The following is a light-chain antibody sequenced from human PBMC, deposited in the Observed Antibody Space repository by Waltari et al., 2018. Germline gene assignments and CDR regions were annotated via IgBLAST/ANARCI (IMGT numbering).Light chain of an antibody. CDR3: HQRSKWPLT. Sequence: LSLSPGERATLSCRASQNIDSYLAWYQLKPGQVPRLLIYDASNRATGIPARFSGSGSGADFTLIISSLEPEDFAVYYCHQRSKWPLTFGGGTKVEIK. V-gene: IGKV3-11*01. CDR1: QNIDSY. J-gene: IGKJ4*01. CDR2: DAS.